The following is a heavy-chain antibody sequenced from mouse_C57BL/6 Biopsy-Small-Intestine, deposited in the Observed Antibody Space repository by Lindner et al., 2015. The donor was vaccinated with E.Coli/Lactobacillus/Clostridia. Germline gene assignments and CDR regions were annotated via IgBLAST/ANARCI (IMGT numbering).Heavy chain of an antibody. CDR1: GFNIKDNY. Sequence: VQLQESGAELVRPGASVKLSCTASGFNIKDNYLYWVRQRPQQGLEWITRIDPEDGDTEYAPKFQGKATMTADKSSNTVYLQLSSLTSEDTAVYYCSTGIPSYWGQGTLVTVS. J-gene: IGHJ3*01. CDR2: IDPEDGDT. CDR3: STGIPSY. V-gene: IGHV14-1*01.